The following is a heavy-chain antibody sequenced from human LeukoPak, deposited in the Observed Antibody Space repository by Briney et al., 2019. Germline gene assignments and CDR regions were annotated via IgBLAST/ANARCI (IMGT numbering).Heavy chain of an antibody. Sequence: PGGSLRLSCAASGFTFSSYWMSWARQAPGKGLEWVANIKQDGSEKYYVDSVKGRFTISRDNARNSLFLQMNGLRPEDTAVYYCARPAYTAAYDLWGQGTMVTVSS. CDR1: GFTFSSYW. V-gene: IGHV3-7*01. J-gene: IGHJ3*01. CDR2: IKQDGSEK. D-gene: IGHD3-16*01. CDR3: ARPAYTAAYDL.